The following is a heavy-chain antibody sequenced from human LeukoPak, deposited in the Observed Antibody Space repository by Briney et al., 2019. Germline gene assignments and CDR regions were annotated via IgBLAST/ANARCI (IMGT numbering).Heavy chain of an antibody. J-gene: IGHJ4*02. CDR2: IYYSGST. CDR3: ARDDPITGTPAY. Sequence: KPSETLSLTCTVSGGSISGYYWSWIRQHPGKGLEWIGYIYYSGSTYYNPSLKSRVTISVDTSKNQFSLKLSSVTAADTAVYYCARDDPITGTPAYWGQGTLVTVSS. V-gene: IGHV4-31*03. CDR1: GGSISGYY. D-gene: IGHD1-20*01.